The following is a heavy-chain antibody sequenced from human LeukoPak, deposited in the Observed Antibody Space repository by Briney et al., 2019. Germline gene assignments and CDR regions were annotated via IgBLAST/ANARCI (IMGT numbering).Heavy chain of an antibody. Sequence: PGGSLRLSCAASGFAFDDYGMSWVRQAPGKGLEWVSGINWNGGSTGYADSVKGRFTISRDNSKNTLYLQMNSLRAEDTAVYYCAKSSSHSSSRTPDRYFQHWGQGTLVTVSS. J-gene: IGHJ1*01. CDR1: GFAFDDYG. CDR3: AKSSSHSSSRTPDRYFQH. D-gene: IGHD6-13*01. CDR2: INWNGGST. V-gene: IGHV3-20*04.